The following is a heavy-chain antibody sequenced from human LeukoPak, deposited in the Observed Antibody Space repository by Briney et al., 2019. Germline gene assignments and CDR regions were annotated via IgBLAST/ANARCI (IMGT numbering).Heavy chain of an antibody. CDR3: ARELQGHNSNSDY. CDR2: IIPIFGTA. CDR1: GGTFSSYA. J-gene: IGHJ4*02. D-gene: IGHD4-11*01. V-gene: IGHV1-69*13. Sequence: ASVKVSCKASGGTFSSYAISWVRQAPGQGLEWMGGIIPIFGTANYAQKFQGRVTITADESPSTAYMGLSSLRSEDTAVYYCARELQGHNSNSDYWGQGTLVTVSS.